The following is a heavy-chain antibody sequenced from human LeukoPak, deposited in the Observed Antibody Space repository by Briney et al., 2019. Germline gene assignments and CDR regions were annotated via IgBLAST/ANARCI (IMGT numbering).Heavy chain of an antibody. Sequence: GGSLRLSCAASGFTFSSYSMNWVRQAPGKGLEWVSSISSSSSYIYYADSVKGRFTISRDNAKNSLYLQMSSLRAEDTAVYFCVRKLYYYDTSPAGWFDPWGQGTLVTVSS. CDR2: ISSSSSYI. D-gene: IGHD3-22*01. CDR3: VRKLYYYDTSPAGWFDP. CDR1: GFTFSSYS. V-gene: IGHV3-21*01. J-gene: IGHJ5*02.